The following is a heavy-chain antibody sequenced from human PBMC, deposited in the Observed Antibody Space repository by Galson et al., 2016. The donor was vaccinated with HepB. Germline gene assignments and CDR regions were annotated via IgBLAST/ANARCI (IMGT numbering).Heavy chain of an antibody. Sequence: SLRLSCAASGFTFSDFGMHWVRQAPGKGLEWLAVISYDGSNKYYADSVKGRFTISRDSAKNTLFLQMNSLRAEDTAVYYCATPRNSSTGYFPRRDWGQGTMVTVSS. CDR1: GFTFSDFG. J-gene: IGHJ3*01. V-gene: IGHV3-30*03. CDR3: ATPRNSSTGYFPRRD. CDR2: ISYDGSNK. D-gene: IGHD2-8*02.